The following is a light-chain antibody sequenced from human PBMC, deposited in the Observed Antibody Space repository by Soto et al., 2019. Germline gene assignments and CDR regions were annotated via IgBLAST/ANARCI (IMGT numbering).Light chain of an antibody. J-gene: IGKJ2*01. CDR2: GAS. CDR1: QSVGAN. V-gene: IGKV3-15*01. Sequence: EIVMTQSPATPSVSPGERVTFSCRASQSVGANLAWYRHKPGQAPRLLVYGASTRATGIPARFSGSGSGTEFTLTISSLQSEDFAVYYCQQYNNWPYTFGQGTKLEIK. CDR3: QQYNNWPYT.